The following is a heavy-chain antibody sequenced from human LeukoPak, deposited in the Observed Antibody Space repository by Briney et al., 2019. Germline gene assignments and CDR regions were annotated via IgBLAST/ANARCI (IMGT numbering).Heavy chain of an antibody. D-gene: IGHD3-9*01. CDR3: ARFYFDFDY. V-gene: IGHV4-39*01. CDR2: IYYSGST. J-gene: IGHJ4*02. Sequence: SATLSLTCPVSGGSISSSSYYWGWIRQPPGKGLEWIGSIYYSGSTYYNPSLKSRVTISVDTSKNQFSLKLSSVTAADTAVYYCARFYFDFDYWGQGTLVTVSS. CDR1: GGSISSSSYY.